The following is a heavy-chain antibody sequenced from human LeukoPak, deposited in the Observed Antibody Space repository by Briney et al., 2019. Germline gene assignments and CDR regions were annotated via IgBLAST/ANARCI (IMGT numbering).Heavy chain of an antibody. CDR2: IYHSGST. J-gene: IGHJ6*04. D-gene: IGHD3-10*01. CDR1: GYSISSGYY. CDR3: ARDRDLSGGMDV. V-gene: IGHV4-38-2*02. Sequence: SETLSHTCAVSGYSISSGYYGGWIRQPPGKGLEWIGSIYHSGSTYYNPSLKSRVTISVDTSKNQFSLKLSSVTAADTAVYYCARDRDLSGGMDVWGKGTTVTVSS.